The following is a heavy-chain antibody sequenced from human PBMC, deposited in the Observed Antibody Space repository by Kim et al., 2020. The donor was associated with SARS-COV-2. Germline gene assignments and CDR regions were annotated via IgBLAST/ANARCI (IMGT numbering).Heavy chain of an antibody. CDR1: GYTFTSYG. D-gene: IGHD3-9*01. J-gene: IGHJ3*02. CDR2: ISAYNGNT. V-gene: IGHV1-18*04. Sequence: ASVKVSCKASGYTFTSYGISWVRQAPGQGLEWMGWISAYNGNTNYAQKLQGRVTMTTDTSTSTAYMELRSLRSDDTAVYYCARGSLLDILTGYYEDDAFDIWGQGTMVTVPS. CDR3: ARGSLLDILTGYYEDDAFDI.